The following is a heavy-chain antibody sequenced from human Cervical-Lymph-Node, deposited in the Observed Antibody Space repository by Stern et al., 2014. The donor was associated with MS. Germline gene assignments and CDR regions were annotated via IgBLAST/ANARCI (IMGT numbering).Heavy chain of an antibody. CDR1: GFTFSSYA. Sequence: VQLVESGGGLVQPGGSLRLSCAASGFTFSSYAMSWVRQAPGKGLEWVSALSVSGGNTYYSDSVKGRFTTTTDTSHNTLYLQMNSLRAEDTAVYYCAKMEDYFDYWGQGTLVTVSS. CDR2: LSVSGGNT. V-gene: IGHV3-23*04. D-gene: IGHD3-3*01. J-gene: IGHJ4*02. CDR3: AKMEDYFDY.